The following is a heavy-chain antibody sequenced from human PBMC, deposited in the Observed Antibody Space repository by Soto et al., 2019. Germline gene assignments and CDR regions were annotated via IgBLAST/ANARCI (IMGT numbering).Heavy chain of an antibody. J-gene: IGHJ6*02. CDR1: GDSVSSGSVA. D-gene: IGHD1-26*01. CDR3: ARDAGISLSYPYVRDV. Sequence: SQTLSLTCAISGDSVSSGSVAWHWIRQSPSRGLEWLGWTFYRSKWYNDYSLSVKSRITFNADTSKNQFSLQRHSVTPEGTAVDYCARDAGISLSYPYVRDVWVQGTTVTDS. V-gene: IGHV6-1*01. CDR2: TFYRSKWYN.